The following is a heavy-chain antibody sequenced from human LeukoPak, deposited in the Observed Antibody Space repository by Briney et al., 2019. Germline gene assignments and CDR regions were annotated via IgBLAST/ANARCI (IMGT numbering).Heavy chain of an antibody. CDR2: IRSKANSYAT. V-gene: IGHV3-73*01. CDR3: TRPSYDSSVSGVVY. J-gene: IGHJ4*02. CDR1: GFTFSGSA. Sequence: GGSLRLSCAASGFTFSGSAMHWVRQASGKGLEWLGRIRSKANSYATAYAASVKGRFTISRDDSKNTAYLQMNSLKTDDTAVYYCTRPSYDSSVSGVVYWGQGTLVTVSS. D-gene: IGHD3-22*01.